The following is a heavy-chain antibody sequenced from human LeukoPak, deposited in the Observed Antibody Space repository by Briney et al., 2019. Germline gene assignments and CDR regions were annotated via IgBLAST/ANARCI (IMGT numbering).Heavy chain of an antibody. CDR1: GFTFRNYA. D-gene: IGHD3-16*01. Sequence: GGSLRLSCAASGFTFRNYAMSWVRQAPGKGLEWVSVIYSGGSTYYADSVKGRLTISRDNSKNTLYLQMNSLRAEDTAVYYCANSTRGWFDPWGQGTLVTVSS. V-gene: IGHV3-53*01. J-gene: IGHJ5*02. CDR2: IYSGGST. CDR3: ANSTRGWFDP.